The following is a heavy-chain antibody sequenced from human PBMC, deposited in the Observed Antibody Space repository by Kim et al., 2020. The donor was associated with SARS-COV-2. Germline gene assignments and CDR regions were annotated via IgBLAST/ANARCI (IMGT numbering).Heavy chain of an antibody. CDR3: ARRVRGVDHGMDV. D-gene: IGHD3-10*01. CDR2: MSWNSGRI. CDR1: GFSFDDYA. Sequence: GGSLRLSCAASGFSFDDYAMNWVRQGPGNGLEWVSGMSWNSGRIGYADSVKGRFIISTDNAKNSLYLQMNSLIAEDTAVYYCARRVRGVDHGMDVWGQG. J-gene: IGHJ6*02. V-gene: IGHV3-9*01.